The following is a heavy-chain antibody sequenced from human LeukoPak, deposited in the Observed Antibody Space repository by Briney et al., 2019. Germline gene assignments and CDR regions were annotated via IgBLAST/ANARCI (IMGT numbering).Heavy chain of an antibody. J-gene: IGHJ4*02. Sequence: GGSLRLSCAASGFTFSDYYMSWIRQAPGKGLEWVSAISGSGGSTYYADSVKGRFTISRDNSKNTLYLQMNSLRAEDTAVYYCAKANLRFLEWLVLGLDYWGQGTLVTVSS. CDR3: AKANLRFLEWLVLGLDY. V-gene: IGHV3-23*01. D-gene: IGHD3-3*01. CDR2: ISGSGGST. CDR1: GFTFSDYY.